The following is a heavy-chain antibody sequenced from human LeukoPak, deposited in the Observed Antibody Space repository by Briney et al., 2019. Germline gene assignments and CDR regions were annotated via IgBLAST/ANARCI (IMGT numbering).Heavy chain of an antibody. J-gene: IGHJ4*02. CDR2: IYYSGST. D-gene: IGHD3-10*01. CDR1: GGSISSSSYY. CDR3: ARDYYGSGSYLS. Sequence: SETLSLTCTVSGGSISSSSYYWGWIRQHPGKGLEWIGYIYYSGSTYYNPSLKSRVTISVDTSKNQFSLKLSSVTAADTAVYYCARDYYGSGSYLSWGQGTLVTVSS. V-gene: IGHV4-31*03.